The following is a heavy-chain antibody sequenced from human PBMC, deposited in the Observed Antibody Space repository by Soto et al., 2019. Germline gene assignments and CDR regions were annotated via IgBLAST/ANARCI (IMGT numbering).Heavy chain of an antibody. J-gene: IGHJ6*02. CDR2: SNPYSGGT. V-gene: IGHV1-2*02. Sequence: ASVKVSCKASGYSFTGYYLHGVRQAPGQGLEWLGWSNPYSGGTNYAQKFQGRVTMTRDTSISTAYMELSRLRSDDTAVYYCARESTMVRGVDYGMDVWGQGTTVTVSS. D-gene: IGHD3-10*01. CDR3: ARESTMVRGVDYGMDV. CDR1: GYSFTGYY.